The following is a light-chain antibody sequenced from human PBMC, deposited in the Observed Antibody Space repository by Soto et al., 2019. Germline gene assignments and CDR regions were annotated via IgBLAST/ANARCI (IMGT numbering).Light chain of an antibody. V-gene: IGKV3-20*01. CDR3: QQYGSSGT. CDR2: GAS. Sequence: GERVTLSCRASQSVSSSYLTWYQQKPGQAPRLLIYGASTRATGIPDRFSGSGSGTDFTLTISRLEPEDFAVYYCQQYGSSGTFGQGTKVDIK. J-gene: IGKJ1*01. CDR1: QSVSSSY.